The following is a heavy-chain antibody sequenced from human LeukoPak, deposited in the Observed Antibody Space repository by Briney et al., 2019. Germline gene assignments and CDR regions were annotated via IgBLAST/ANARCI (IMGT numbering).Heavy chain of an antibody. V-gene: IGHV4-34*01. D-gene: IGHD2-2*01. J-gene: IGHJ4*02. Sequence: PSETLSLTCAAYGGSFSGYYWSWIRQPPGKGLDWIGEINHSGITKYNPSLKSRVTMSVDTSKNQFSLKLTSVTAADTAVYYCASSYCGSTTCYDYWGQGTLVTVSS. CDR3: ASSYCGSTTCYDY. CDR2: INHSGIT. CDR1: GGSFSGYY.